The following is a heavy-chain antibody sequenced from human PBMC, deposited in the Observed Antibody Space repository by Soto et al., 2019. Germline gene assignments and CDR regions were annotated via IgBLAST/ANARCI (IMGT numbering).Heavy chain of an antibody. CDR2: IIPIFGTA. CDR3: ARDGGYCSSTSCRGGWFDP. CDR1: GGTFSSYA. Sequence: ASVKVSCKASGGTFSSYAISWVRQAPGQGLEWMGGIIPIFGTANYAQKFQGRVTITADESTSTAYMELSSLRSEDTAVYYCARDGGYCSSTSCRGGWFDPWGQGTLVTVSS. D-gene: IGHD2-2*01. V-gene: IGHV1-69*13. J-gene: IGHJ5*02.